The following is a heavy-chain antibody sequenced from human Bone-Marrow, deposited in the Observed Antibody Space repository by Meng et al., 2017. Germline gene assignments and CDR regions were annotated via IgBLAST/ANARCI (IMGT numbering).Heavy chain of an antibody. Sequence: GESLKISCGGSGFSVSTNYMGWVRQAPGKGLEWVSGLYSDISVAYAESVKGRFTISRDNSKNSLYLQMHSLRAEDAAVYYCAKDYGFGQYNPYYYYGMDVWGQGTTVTVSS. CDR2: LYSDISV. CDR1: GFSVSTNY. D-gene: IGHD3-10*01. J-gene: IGHJ6*02. CDR3: AKDYGFGQYNPYYYYGMDV. V-gene: IGHV3-66*01.